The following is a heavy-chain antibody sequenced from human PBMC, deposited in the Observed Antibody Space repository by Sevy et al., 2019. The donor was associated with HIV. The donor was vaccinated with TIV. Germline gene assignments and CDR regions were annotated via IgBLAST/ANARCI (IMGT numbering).Heavy chain of an antibody. Sequence: GGSLILSCAASGFTFSSYGMHWVRQAPGKGLEWVAVILYDGSNKYYADSVKGRFTISRDNSKNTLYLQMNSLRAGDTAVYYCARGLAALPGYYYGMDVWGQGTAVTVSS. V-gene: IGHV3-30*03. CDR2: ILYDGSNK. D-gene: IGHD6-6*01. J-gene: IGHJ6*02. CDR1: GFTFSSYG. CDR3: ARGLAALPGYYYGMDV.